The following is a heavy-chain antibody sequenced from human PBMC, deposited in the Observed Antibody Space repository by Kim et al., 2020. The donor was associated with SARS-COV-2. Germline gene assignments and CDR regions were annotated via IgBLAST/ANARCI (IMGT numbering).Heavy chain of an antibody. Sequence: ASVKVSCKASGYTFTTYYIHWVRQAPGQGLEWMGRIDPNTGGTNYAQKFQGRVTMTRDTSTSTAYMELSRLRSDDTVVYYCARYLVEGQLAYDYWGQGNL. CDR1: GYTFTTYY. J-gene: IGHJ4*02. V-gene: IGHV1-2*05. CDR2: IDPNTGGT. CDR3: ARYLVEGQLAYDY. D-gene: IGHD6-6*01.